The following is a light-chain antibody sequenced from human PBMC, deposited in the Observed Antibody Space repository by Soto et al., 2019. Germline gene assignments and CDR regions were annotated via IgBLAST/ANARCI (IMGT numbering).Light chain of an antibody. Sequence: DIVLTQSPGTLSLSPGERATLSCRASQSVSSKYLAWYQQKPGQPPRVLIYGTSIRATGIPERFSGGGSGTDFTLTISSLQSEDFAVYYCQQYNNWPRTFGQGTKVEIK. J-gene: IGKJ1*01. V-gene: IGKV3-20*01. CDR2: GTS. CDR3: QQYNNWPRT. CDR1: QSVSSKY.